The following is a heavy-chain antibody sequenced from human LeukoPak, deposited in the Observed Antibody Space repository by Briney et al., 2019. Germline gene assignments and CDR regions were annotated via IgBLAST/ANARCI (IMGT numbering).Heavy chain of an antibody. CDR3: ARGGYDILTGPRIFDY. V-gene: IGHV4-34*01. D-gene: IGHD3-9*01. CDR1: GGSFSGYY. CDR2: INHSVST. Sequence: SETLSLTCAVYGGSFSGYYWSWIRQPPGKGLEWIGEINHSVSTNYNPSLKSRVTISVDTSKNQFSLKLSSVTAADTAVYYCARGGYDILTGPRIFDYWGQGTLVTVSS. J-gene: IGHJ4*02.